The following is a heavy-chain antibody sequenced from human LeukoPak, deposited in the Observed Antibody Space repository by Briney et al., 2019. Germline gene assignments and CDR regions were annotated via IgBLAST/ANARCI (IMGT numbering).Heavy chain of an antibody. CDR1: GFTFSSYA. CDR3: AEGGSLVPAAPFDY. V-gene: IGHV3-23*01. D-gene: IGHD2-2*01. Sequence: PGGSLRLSCAASGFTFSSYAMSWIRQAPGKGLEWVSAISGSGGSTYYADSVKGRFTISRDNSKNTLYLQMSSLRAEDTAVYYCAEGGSLVPAAPFDYWGQGTLVTVSS. J-gene: IGHJ4*02. CDR2: ISGSGGST.